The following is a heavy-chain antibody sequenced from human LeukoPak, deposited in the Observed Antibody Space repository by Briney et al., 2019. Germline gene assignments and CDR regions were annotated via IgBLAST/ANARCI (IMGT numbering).Heavy chain of an antibody. CDR1: GYTFTSYG. CDR3: ARDPSYDSSRFDP. Sequence: ASVKVSCKASGYTFTSYGISWVRQAPGQGLEWMGWISAYNGNTNYAQKLQGRVTMTTDTSTSTAHMELRSLRSDDTAVYYCARDPSYDSSRFDPWGQGTLVTVSS. V-gene: IGHV1-18*04. D-gene: IGHD3-22*01. CDR2: ISAYNGNT. J-gene: IGHJ5*02.